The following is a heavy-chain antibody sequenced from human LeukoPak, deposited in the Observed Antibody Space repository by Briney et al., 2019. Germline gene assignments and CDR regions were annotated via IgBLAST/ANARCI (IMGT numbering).Heavy chain of an antibody. V-gene: IGHV3-30*04. CDR1: GFTFSSYA. CDR2: ISYDGSNK. J-gene: IGHJ5*02. D-gene: IGHD3-10*01. Sequence: GRSLRLSCAASGFTFSSYAMHWVRQAPGKGLEWVAVISYDGSNKYYADSVKGRFTISRDNSKNTLYLQMNSLRAEDTAVYYCARDSFGGLDPWGQGTLVTDSS. CDR3: ARDSFGGLDP.